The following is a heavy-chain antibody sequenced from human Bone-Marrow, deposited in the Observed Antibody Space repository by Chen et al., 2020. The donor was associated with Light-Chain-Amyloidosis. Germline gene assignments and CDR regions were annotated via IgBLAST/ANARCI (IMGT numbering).Heavy chain of an antibody. CDR2: SYPDDSEA. V-gene: IGHV5-51*01. D-gene: IGHD2-21*01. J-gene: IGHJ4*02. CDR1: GYTFPNYW. CDR3: ARRRDCYNFDY. Sequence: EVQLEQSGPEVKKPGESLKISCKGSGYTFPNYWIGWVRQMPGKGLEWMGVSYPDDSEARYSPSFEGQVTISADKSITTAYLQWRSLKASDTAMYYCARRRDCYNFDYWGQGTLVTVSS.